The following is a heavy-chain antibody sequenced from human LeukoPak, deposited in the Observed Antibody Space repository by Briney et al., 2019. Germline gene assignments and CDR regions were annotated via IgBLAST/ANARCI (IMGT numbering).Heavy chain of an antibody. CDR3: VRDRAEGRAWVEFDP. J-gene: IGHJ5*02. CDR1: GFTVSSYG. Sequence: GGSLRLSCAASGFTVSSYGMSWVRQAPGKGPEWVSLVYSDGVTRYADSVQGRFTISRDNSKNTVYLQMNNLRVEDTAVYHCVRDRAEGRAWVEFDPWGRGILVTVSS. CDR2: VYSDGVT. V-gene: IGHV3-66*02.